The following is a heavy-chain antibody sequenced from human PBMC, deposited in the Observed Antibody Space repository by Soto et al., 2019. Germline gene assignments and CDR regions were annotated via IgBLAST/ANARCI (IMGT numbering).Heavy chain of an antibody. CDR1: GGSISRGGYC. V-gene: IGHV4-31*03. D-gene: IGHD2-15*01. CDR3: ARDATRWSGGSCYSGLCAFDI. J-gene: IGHJ3*02. Sequence: SQTYSLAYTVSGGSISRGGYCWSWIRQHPGKGLEWIGYIYYSGSTYYNPSLKSRVTISVDTSKNQFSLKLSSVTAADTAVYYCARDATRWSGGSCYSGLCAFDIWGQGTMVTVSS. CDR2: IYYSGST.